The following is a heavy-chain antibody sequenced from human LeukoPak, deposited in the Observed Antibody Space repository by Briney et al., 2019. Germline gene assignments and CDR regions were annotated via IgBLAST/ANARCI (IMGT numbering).Heavy chain of an antibody. CDR3: AKFLHLLEWLSYDY. Sequence: PGGSLRLSCAASGFTFSSYAMSWVRQAPGKGLEWVSAISGSGGSTYYADSVKGRFTISRDNSKNTLYLQMNSLRAEDTAVYYCAKFLHLLEWLSYDYWGQGTLVTVSS. J-gene: IGHJ4*02. CDR1: GFTFSSYA. CDR2: ISGSGGST. D-gene: IGHD3-3*01. V-gene: IGHV3-23*01.